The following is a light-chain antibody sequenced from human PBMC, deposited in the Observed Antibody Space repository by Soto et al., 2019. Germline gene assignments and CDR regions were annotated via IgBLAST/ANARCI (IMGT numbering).Light chain of an antibody. CDR3: QKSYSTPLT. V-gene: IGKV1-39*01. Sequence: DIQMTQSPSSLSASIGDRVTITCRASQSISGYLNWYQQELGRAPKLLIYTASNLQSGVPARFSGSGFGPDFTLTISSLQPHVFATSSSQKSYSTPLTFGQGTKV. J-gene: IGKJ1*01. CDR1: QSISGY. CDR2: TAS.